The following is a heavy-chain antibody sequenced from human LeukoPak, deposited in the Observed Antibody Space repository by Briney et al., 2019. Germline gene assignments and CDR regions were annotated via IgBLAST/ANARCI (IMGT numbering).Heavy chain of an antibody. Sequence: SETLSLTCTVSGGSVSSYYWSWIRQHPGKGLEWIGYIYYSGSTYYNPSLKSRVTISVDTSKNQFSLKLSSVTAADTAVYYCARRSSTSYGMDVWGQGTTVTVSS. CDR1: GGSVSSYY. J-gene: IGHJ6*02. V-gene: IGHV4-59*06. CDR2: IYYSGST. D-gene: IGHD2-2*01. CDR3: ARRSSTSYGMDV.